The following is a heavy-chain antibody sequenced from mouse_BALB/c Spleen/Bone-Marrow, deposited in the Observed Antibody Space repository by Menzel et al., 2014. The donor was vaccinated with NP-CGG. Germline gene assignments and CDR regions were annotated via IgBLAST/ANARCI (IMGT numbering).Heavy chain of an antibody. J-gene: IGHJ3*01. D-gene: IGHD1-1*01. CDR1: GFDFSRYW. V-gene: IGHV4-1*02. Sequence: VQLKDSGGGLVQPGGSLKLSCAAPGFDFSRYWMSWVRQAPGKGLEWIGEINPDSSTINYTPSLKDKFIISRDNAKNTLYLQMSKVRSEGTALYYCARLSYYGRFAYWGQGTLVTVSA. CDR2: INPDSSTI. CDR3: ARLSYYGRFAY.